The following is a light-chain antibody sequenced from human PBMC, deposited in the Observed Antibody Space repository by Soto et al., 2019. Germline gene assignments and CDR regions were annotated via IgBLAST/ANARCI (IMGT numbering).Light chain of an antibody. CDR3: CSYAGSYTLI. V-gene: IGLV2-11*01. CDR1: SSDVGGYNY. J-gene: IGLJ2*01. Sequence: QSALTQPRSVSGSPGQSVTISCTGTSSDVGGYNYVSWYQQDPGKAPKLMIYDVTKRPSGVPDRFSGSKSGNTASLTISGLQAEDEADYFCCSYAGSYTLIFGGGTQLTV. CDR2: DVT.